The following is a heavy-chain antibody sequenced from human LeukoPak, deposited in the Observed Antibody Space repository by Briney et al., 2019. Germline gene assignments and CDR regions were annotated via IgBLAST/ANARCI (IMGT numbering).Heavy chain of an antibody. J-gene: IGHJ1*01. V-gene: IGHV4-59*08. Sequence: SETLSLTCTVSGGSISSYYWSWIRQPPGKGLEWIGYIYYSGSTNYNPSLTSRVTISVDTSKNQFSLKLSSVIAAHTAVYYWARGVSYYDSSDYYNEYFQHWGQGTLVTVSS. D-gene: IGHD3-22*01. CDR1: GGSISSYY. CDR2: IYYSGST. CDR3: ARGVSYYDSSDYYNEYFQH.